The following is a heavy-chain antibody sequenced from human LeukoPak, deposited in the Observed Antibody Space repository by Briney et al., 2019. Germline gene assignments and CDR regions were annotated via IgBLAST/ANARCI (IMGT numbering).Heavy chain of an antibody. D-gene: IGHD3-22*01. CDR2: INSDGSST. Sequence: GGSLRLSCAASGFTFSRYWMYWVRQAPGKGLVWVSRINSDGSSTAYADSVKGRFTISRDNAKNTLDLQMNSLRAEDTAVYYSTRSAGEYYDSSGYYHRPLGYWGQGTLVTVSS. V-gene: IGHV3-74*01. J-gene: IGHJ4*02. CDR3: TRSAGEYYDSSGYYHRPLGY. CDR1: GFTFSRYW.